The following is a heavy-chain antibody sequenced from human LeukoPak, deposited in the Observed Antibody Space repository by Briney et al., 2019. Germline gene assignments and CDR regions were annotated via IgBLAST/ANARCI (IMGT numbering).Heavy chain of an antibody. CDR3: PKRLGYCRSPSCPPTVGRFDY. CDR2: ISGSGGST. CDR1: GFTFSSYA. D-gene: IGHD2-2*01. V-gene: IGHV3-23*01. J-gene: IGHJ4*02. Sequence: GGSLRLSCAASGFTFSSYAMSGVRQAPGKGLEWVSAISGSGGSTYYADAVKGRFSISRDNSKNPLYLHMNSLRTEDTAVYYCPKRLGYCRSPSCPPTVGRFDYWGQGTLVTVSS.